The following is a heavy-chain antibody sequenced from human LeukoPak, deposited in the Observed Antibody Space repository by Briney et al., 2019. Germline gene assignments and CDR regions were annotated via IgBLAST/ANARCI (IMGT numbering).Heavy chain of an antibody. CDR1: GFTFSSYW. CDR3: ARDLRKARCGGYDPFDY. J-gene: IGHJ4*02. V-gene: IGHV3-7*01. D-gene: IGHD5-12*01. CDR2: IKQDGSEK. Sequence: GGSLRLSCAASGFTFSSYWMSWVRQAPGKGLEWVANIKQDGSEKYYVDSVKGRFTISRDNAKNSLYLQMNSLRAEDTAVYYCARDLRKARCGGYDPFDYWGQGTLVTVSS.